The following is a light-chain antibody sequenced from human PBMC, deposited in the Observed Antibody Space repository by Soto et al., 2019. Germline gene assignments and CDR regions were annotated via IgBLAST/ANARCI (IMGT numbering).Light chain of an antibody. Sequence: QSVLTQPPSASGTPGQRVTISCSGSGSSIGTNTVNWYRQLPGTAPKLLIYGNNQRPSGVPDRFSGSKSGTSASLAIRGLQSEDEVDYYCAAWDGSLNNVLFGGGTKLTVL. J-gene: IGLJ2*01. CDR2: GNN. CDR1: GSSIGTNT. V-gene: IGLV1-44*01. CDR3: AAWDGSLNNVL.